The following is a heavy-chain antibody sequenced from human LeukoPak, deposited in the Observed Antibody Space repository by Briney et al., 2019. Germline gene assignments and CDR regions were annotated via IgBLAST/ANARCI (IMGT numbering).Heavy chain of an antibody. J-gene: IGHJ6*02. Sequence: SETLSLTCTVSGGSISSYYWSWIRKPPGKGLEWIGYIYYSGSTNYNPSLKSRVTISVDTSKNQFSLKLSSVTAADTAVYYCASWGWLSFYYGMDVWGQGTTVTVSS. CDR2: IYYSGST. CDR3: ASWGWLSFYYGMDV. CDR1: GGSISSYY. D-gene: IGHD3-22*01. V-gene: IGHV4-59*01.